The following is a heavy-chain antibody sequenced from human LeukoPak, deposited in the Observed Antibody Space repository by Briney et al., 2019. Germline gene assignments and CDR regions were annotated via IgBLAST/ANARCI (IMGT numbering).Heavy chain of an antibody. V-gene: IGHV3-53*01. CDR3: ARGRGSCSGGSSYDY. D-gene: IGHD2-15*01. CDR2: IYSSGST. Sequence: PGGSLRLSCAASGFTISSNYMTWVRQAPGKGLEWGSVIYSSGSTLYDYSVKGRFTLSRDKSKNTVYLQMNNLRAEDTAVYYCARGRGSCSGGSSYDYLGQGTLVTVSS. J-gene: IGHJ4*02. CDR1: GFTISSNY.